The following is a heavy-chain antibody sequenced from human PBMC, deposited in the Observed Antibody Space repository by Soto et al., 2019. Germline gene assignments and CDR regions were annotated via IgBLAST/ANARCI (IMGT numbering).Heavy chain of an antibody. J-gene: IGHJ6*02. D-gene: IGHD6-13*01. CDR1: GFTVSSNY. CDR2: IYSGGST. Sequence: PGGSLRLSCAASGFTVSSNYMSWVRQAPGKGLEWVSVIYSGGSTYYADSVKGRFTISRDNSKNTLYLQMNSLRAEDTAVYYCARDKDSSSWLQWRYYYGMDVWGQGTTATVSS. CDR3: ARDKDSSSWLQWRYYYGMDV. V-gene: IGHV3-53*01.